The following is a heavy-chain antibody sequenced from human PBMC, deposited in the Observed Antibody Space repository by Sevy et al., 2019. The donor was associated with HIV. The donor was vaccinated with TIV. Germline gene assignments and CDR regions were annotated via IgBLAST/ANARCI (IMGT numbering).Heavy chain of an antibody. D-gene: IGHD2-8*01. Sequence: GESLEISCAASGFDFSIYSMSWVRQAPGKGLEWVSTLSFGCGKINYADSVKGRFTISRDNSKSSVYLQMNNMRVEDTAVYYCAREGCTKPHDYWGQGTLVTVSS. CDR1: GFDFSIYS. J-gene: IGHJ4*02. CDR3: AREGCTKPHDY. V-gene: IGHV3-23*01. CDR2: LSFGCGKI.